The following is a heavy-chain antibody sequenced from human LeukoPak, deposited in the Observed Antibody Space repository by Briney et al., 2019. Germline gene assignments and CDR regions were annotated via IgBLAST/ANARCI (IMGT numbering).Heavy chain of an antibody. CDR1: GCTFSSYA. CDR3: AKGSSTITIFGVVRFGDFDY. Sequence: GGSLRLSCAASGCTFSSYAMSWVRQAPGKGLEWVSSISGSGGSTYYADSVKGRFTISRENSKKTLYLQMNSLRAEDTAVYYCAKGSSTITIFGVVRFGDFDYWGQGALVTVSS. D-gene: IGHD3-3*01. J-gene: IGHJ4*02. V-gene: IGHV3-23*01. CDR2: ISGSGGST.